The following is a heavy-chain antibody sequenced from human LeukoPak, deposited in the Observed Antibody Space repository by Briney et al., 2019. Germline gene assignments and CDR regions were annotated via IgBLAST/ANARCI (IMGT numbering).Heavy chain of an antibody. J-gene: IGHJ4*02. CDR3: AREVAVAAFDY. V-gene: IGHV3-23*01. CDR2: LTGDGGT. D-gene: IGHD6-19*01. Sequence: GGSLRLSCAASGFTFTNYAMSWVRQARGKGREWVSVLTGDGGTYYADSVKGRFTNSRDDSKNTLFLQMKSLRAEDTAVYYCAREVAVAAFDYWGQGTLVTVSS. CDR1: GFTFTNYA.